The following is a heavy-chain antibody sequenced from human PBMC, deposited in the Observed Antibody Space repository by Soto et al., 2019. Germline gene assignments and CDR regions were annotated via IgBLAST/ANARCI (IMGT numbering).Heavy chain of an antibody. CDR1: GGSISRGGYY. CDR3: ARGLGGMTTVTTIKN. J-gene: IGHJ4*02. CDR2: IYYSGST. V-gene: IGHV4-31*03. D-gene: IGHD4-17*01. Sequence: QVQLQESGPGLVKPSQTLSLTCTVSGGSISRGGYYWSWIRQHPGKGLEWIGYIYYSGSTYYNPSLKSRVTISVDTSKNQFSLKLSSVTAADTAVYYCARGLGGMTTVTTIKNWGQGTLVTVSS.